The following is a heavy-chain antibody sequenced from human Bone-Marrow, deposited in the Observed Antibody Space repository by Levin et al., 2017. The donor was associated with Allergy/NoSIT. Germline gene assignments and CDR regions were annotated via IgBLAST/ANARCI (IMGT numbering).Heavy chain of an antibody. CDR3: AHRPGDYGDYVEVNWLDT. D-gene: IGHD4-17*01. V-gene: IGHV2-5*02. CDR1: GFSLSTSGVA. Sequence: ASGPTLVKPTQTLTLTCTFSGFSLSTSGVAVGWIRQPPGKALEWLALLYWDDDKRYSPSLKNRLTITKDTPKNQVVLIMTNMDPVDTATYHCAHRPGDYGDYVEVNWLDTWGQGTLVTVSS. J-gene: IGHJ5*02. CDR2: LYWDDDK.